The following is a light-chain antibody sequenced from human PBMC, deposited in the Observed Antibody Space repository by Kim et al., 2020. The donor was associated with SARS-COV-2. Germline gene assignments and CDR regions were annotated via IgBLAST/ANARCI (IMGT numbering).Light chain of an antibody. CDR1: SGGIAINY. CDR2: EDN. V-gene: IGLV6-57*02. Sequence: NTGPHSCTSGSGGIAINYVQCYQQRPGSAPTTVIYEDNQRPSGVPDRFSGSIDSSSNSASLTISGLKTEYEADYYCQSYDSSNWVFGGGTQLTVL. J-gene: IGLJ3*02. CDR3: QSYDSSNWV.